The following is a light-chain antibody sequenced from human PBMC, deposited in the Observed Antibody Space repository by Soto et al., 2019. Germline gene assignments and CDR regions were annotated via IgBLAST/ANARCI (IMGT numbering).Light chain of an antibody. V-gene: IGKV3-20*01. J-gene: IGKJ2*01. CDR1: QSVSSSY. CDR3: KHYGGSPPVT. CDR2: GAS. Sequence: EIVLTQSPGTLSLSPGERATLSCRASQSVSSSYLAWYQQKPGLAPRLLIYGASSRATGIPDRFSGSGSGADLALTISRLVPEDFAVYYCKHYGGSPPVTFGQGTKLEIK.